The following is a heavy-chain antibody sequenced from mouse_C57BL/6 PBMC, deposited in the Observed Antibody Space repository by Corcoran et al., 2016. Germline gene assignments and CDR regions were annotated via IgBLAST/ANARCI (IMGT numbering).Heavy chain of an antibody. CDR2: IYPGSGNT. V-gene: IGHV1-76*01. CDR1: GYTFTGYY. D-gene: IGHD1-1*01. Sequence: QVQLKESGPGLVRPGASLNLSCKASGYTFTGYYINWVKQRPGQGLEWIARIYPGSGNTYYNEKFKGKATLTAEKSSSTAYMQLSSLTSEDSAVYFCARERLLRNVDVWGTGTTVTVSS. CDR3: ARERLLRNVDV. J-gene: IGHJ1*03.